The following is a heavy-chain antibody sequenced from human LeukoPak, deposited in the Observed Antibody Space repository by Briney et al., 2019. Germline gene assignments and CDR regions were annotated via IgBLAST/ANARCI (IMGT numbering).Heavy chain of an antibody. J-gene: IGHJ6*03. CDR3: AKDLAPFNYYYYYMDV. V-gene: IGHV3-30*18. CDR2: ISYDGSNK. CDR1: GFTFGSYA. Sequence: GGSLRLSCAASGFTFGSYAMSWVRQAPGKGLEWVAVISYDGSNKYYADSVKGRFTISRDNSKNTLYLQMNSLRAEDTAVYYCAKDLAPFNYYYYYMDVWGKGTTVTVSS. D-gene: IGHD3-16*01.